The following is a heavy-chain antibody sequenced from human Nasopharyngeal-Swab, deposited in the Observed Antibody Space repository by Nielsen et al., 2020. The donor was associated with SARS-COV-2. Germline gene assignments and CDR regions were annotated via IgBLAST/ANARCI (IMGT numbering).Heavy chain of an antibody. CDR2: IYYSGSA. Sequence: WIRQPPGKGLEWIGTIYYSGSADYNPSLKSRGAISVDTSKNQIFLNLSSVTAADSAVYYCARNPRSVQYTSPWYGEFDYWGQGTLVTVSS. V-gene: IGHV4-39*01. CDR3: ARNPRSVQYTSPWYGEFDY. J-gene: IGHJ4*02. D-gene: IGHD6-13*01.